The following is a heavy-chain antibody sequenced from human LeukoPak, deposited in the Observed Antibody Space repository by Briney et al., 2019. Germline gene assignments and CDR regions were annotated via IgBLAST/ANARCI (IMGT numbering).Heavy chain of an antibody. CDR2: LSYDGTQK. Sequence: PGGSLRLSCAASGFPFNSYAMHWVRQAPGKGLEWVAFLSYDGTQKYHANSVKGRFTISRDNSKNTLYLQMNSLRAEDTAVYYCARGWTYYYGSGSDYWGQGTLVTVSS. J-gene: IGHJ4*02. CDR3: ARGWTYYYGSGSDY. CDR1: GFPFNSYA. D-gene: IGHD3-10*01. V-gene: IGHV3-30*04.